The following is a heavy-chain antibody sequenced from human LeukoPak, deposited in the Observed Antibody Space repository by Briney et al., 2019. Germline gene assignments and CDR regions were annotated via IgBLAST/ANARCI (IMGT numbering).Heavy chain of an antibody. CDR3: ARLGWYYYGSGSRSLDYYYYYMDV. CDR2: INHSGST. Sequence: SETLSLTCAVYGGSFSGYYWSWIRQPPGKGLEWIGEINHSGSTNYNPSLKSRVTISVDTSKNQFSLKLSSVTAADTAVYYCARLGWYYYGSGSRSLDYYYYYMDVWGKGNTVTISS. D-gene: IGHD3-10*01. J-gene: IGHJ6*03. V-gene: IGHV4-34*01. CDR1: GGSFSGYY.